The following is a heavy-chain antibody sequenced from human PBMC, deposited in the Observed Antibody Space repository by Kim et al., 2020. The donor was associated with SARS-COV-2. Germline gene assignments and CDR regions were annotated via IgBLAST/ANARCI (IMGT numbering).Heavy chain of an antibody. CDR2: IIPILGIA. V-gene: IGHV1-69*04. CDR1: GGTFSSYA. J-gene: IGHJ6*03. CDR3: ARVLADSNSNYYYYYYMDV. Sequence: SVKVSCKASGGTFSSYAISWVRQAPGQGLEWMGRIIPILGIANYAQKFQGRVTITADKSTSTAYMELSSLRSEDTAVYYCARVLADSNSNYYYYYYMDVWGKGTTVTVSS. D-gene: IGHD4-4*01.